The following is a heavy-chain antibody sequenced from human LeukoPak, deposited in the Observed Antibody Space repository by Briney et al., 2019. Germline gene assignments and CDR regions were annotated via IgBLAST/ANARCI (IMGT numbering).Heavy chain of an antibody. CDR1: GYTFTSYY. D-gene: IGHD3-22*01. CDR3: ARDPEPNYYDNPDGSSFDP. J-gene: IGHJ5*02. CDR2: IKPSGGST. Sequence: ASVKVSCKASGYTFTSYYMHWVRQAPGQGLEWMGVIKPSGGSTSYAQKFQGRVTMTRDTSTSTVYMELSSLRSEDTAVYYCARDPEPNYYDNPDGSSFDPWGQGTLVTVSS. V-gene: IGHV1-46*01.